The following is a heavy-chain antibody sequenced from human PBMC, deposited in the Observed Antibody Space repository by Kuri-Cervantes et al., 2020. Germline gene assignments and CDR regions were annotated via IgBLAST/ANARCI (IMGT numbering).Heavy chain of an antibody. CDR3: ARDWGQIVVVPAAMFSHNWFDP. D-gene: IGHD2-2*01. J-gene: IGHJ5*02. V-gene: IGHV3-33*01. Sequence: GESLKISCAASGFTFSSYGMHWVRQAPGKGLEWVAVIWYDGSNKYYADSVKGRFTISRDNSKNTLYLQMNSLRAEDTAVYYCARDWGQIVVVPAAMFSHNWFDPWGQGTLVTVSS. CDR1: GFTFSSYG. CDR2: IWYDGSNK.